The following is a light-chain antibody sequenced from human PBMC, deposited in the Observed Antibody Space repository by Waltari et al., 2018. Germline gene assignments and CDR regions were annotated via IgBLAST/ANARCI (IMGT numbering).Light chain of an antibody. CDR3: CSYAGGSAFVV. CDR1: SRAVGSSNL. J-gene: IGLJ2*01. Sequence: QSALTQPASLSGSPGQSITISCTGTSRAVGSSNLVSWYQQPPGKAPKLIIYDGSKRPSGVSNRFSGSKSGNTASLTISGLQAEDEADYHCCSYAGGSAFVVFGGGTKLTVL. V-gene: IGLV2-23*03. CDR2: DGS.